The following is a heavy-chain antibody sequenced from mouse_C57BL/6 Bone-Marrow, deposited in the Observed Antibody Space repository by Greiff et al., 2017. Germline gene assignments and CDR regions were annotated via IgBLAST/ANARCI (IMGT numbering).Heavy chain of an antibody. CDR1: GYTFTSYW. CDR2: IDPKSGGT. CDR3: ARSEYYRDAMDY. J-gene: IGHJ4*01. Sequence: QVQLQQPGAELVKPGASVKLSCKASGYTFTSYWMHWVKQRPGRGLEWIGRIDPKSGGTKYNEKFKSKATLTVDKPSSPAYMQLSSLTSEDSAVYYCARSEYYRDAMDYWGQGTSVTVSS. D-gene: IGHD2-14*01. V-gene: IGHV1-72*01.